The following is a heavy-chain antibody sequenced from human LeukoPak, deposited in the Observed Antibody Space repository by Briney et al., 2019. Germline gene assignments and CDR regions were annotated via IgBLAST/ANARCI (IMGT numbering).Heavy chain of an antibody. CDR2: IGPTGES. D-gene: IGHD6-19*01. Sequence: GGSLRLSCVASGFTFINYDMHWVRQAAGKGLEWVSSIGPTGESYYPGSVKGRLTISRENARNSLHLQMNSLKVEDTAVYYCVRAGYSSGWYRFDYWGQGILVTVSS. V-gene: IGHV3-13*01. J-gene: IGHJ4*02. CDR3: VRAGYSSGWYRFDY. CDR1: GFTFINYD.